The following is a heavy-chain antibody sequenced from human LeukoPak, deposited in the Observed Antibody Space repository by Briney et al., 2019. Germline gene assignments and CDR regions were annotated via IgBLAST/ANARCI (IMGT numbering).Heavy chain of an antibody. V-gene: IGHV4-59*01. D-gene: IGHD1-26*01. CDR1: GGSISSYY. CDR3: ARDRGSYYTHFDY. CDR2: IYYSGST. Sequence: SETLSLTCTVSGGSISSYYWSWIRQPPGKGLEWIGYIYYSGSTKYNPSLKSRVTISVDTSKNQFSLKLSSVTAADTAVYYCARDRGSYYTHFDYWGQGTLDTVSS. J-gene: IGHJ4*02.